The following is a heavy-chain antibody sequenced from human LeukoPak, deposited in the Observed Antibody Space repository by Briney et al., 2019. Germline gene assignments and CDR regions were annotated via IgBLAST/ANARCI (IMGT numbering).Heavy chain of an antibody. CDR2: VSADGFRT. CDR1: GLTFSNYA. V-gene: IGHV3-23*01. J-gene: IGHJ4*01. Sequence: GGSLRLSCAASGLTFSNYAMSWVRQAPGKGLEWVSTVSADGFRTYYADSVKGRFTISRDNSKNTLYLQMNSLRAEDTAVYYCAKDPQGMRFGXXFSFYWG. CDR3: AKDPQGMRFGXXFSFY. D-gene: IGHD3-10*01.